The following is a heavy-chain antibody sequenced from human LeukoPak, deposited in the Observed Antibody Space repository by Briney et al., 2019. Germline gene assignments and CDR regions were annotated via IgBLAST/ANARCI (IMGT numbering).Heavy chain of an antibody. CDR2: ISPSGGST. Sequence: ASVKLSCKAFGYTFTGYWMHWVRQAPGQGPEWMGVISPSGGSTIYAQTFKGRVTLTRDISTSTDYLELSSLRSEDTAVYYCARDNSVRDEAWWFNPWGQGTLVTVSS. CDR3: ARDNSVRDEAWWFNP. V-gene: IGHV1-46*01. D-gene: IGHD5-24*01. CDR1: GYTFTGYW. J-gene: IGHJ5*02.